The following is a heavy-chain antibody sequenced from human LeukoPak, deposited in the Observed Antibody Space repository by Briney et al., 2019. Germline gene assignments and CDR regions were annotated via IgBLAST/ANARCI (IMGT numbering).Heavy chain of an antibody. CDR3: AMSVEMPPIPSFDY. CDR1: GYIFTPHH. Sequence: DSVKVSCKTSGYIFTPHHIHWMRQAPGQGLELLGWVSAANNPEYSQKFQGRVVITRDASATTSYLELNRLRSEDTAVYYCAMSVEMPPIPSFDYWGQGTLVTVSS. J-gene: IGHJ4*02. D-gene: IGHD5-24*01. CDR2: VSAANNP. V-gene: IGHV1-3*01.